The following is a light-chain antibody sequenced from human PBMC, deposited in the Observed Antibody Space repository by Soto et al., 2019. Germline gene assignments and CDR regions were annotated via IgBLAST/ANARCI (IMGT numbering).Light chain of an antibody. CDR1: QTISSW. Sequence: AIRMTQSPSSLSASTGDRVTITCRASQTISSWLAWYQQKPGKAPKLLIYKASTLKSGVPSRFSGSGSGTDFTLTISSLQPEDFATYYCQQSYSTPTFGQGTRLEIK. V-gene: IGKV1-8*01. J-gene: IGKJ5*01. CDR2: KAS. CDR3: QQSYSTPT.